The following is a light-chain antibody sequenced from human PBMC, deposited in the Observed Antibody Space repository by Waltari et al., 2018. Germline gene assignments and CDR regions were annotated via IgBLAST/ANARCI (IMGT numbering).Light chain of an antibody. CDR3: STWDASLRGWV. CDR1: SSNIGTYA. Sequence: QSVLTQPPSAPGTPGQRVTFSCSGSSSNIGTYAVNWYQQLPGTAPKLLIYSNTKRPSGVPDRISASKSGTSASLAISGLQSEDEADYYCSTWDASLRGWVFGGGTKLTVL. CDR2: SNT. V-gene: IGLV1-44*01. J-gene: IGLJ3*02.